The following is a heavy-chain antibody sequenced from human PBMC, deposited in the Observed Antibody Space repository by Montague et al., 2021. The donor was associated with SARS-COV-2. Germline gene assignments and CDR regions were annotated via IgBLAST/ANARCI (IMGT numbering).Heavy chain of an antibody. J-gene: IGHJ6*02. Sequence: SLRLSCAASGFIFRNYGIHWVRQAPGKGLEWVAVISYDGSYKYYADSVKGRSTISRDNSKNTLYLQMNSLRIEDTAVYYRAKDLNRIAALGYCYYYFMDVWGQGTTVTVSS. D-gene: IGHD6-13*01. CDR1: GFIFRNYG. CDR3: AKDLNRIAALGYCYYYFMDV. CDR2: ISYDGSYK. V-gene: IGHV3-30*18.